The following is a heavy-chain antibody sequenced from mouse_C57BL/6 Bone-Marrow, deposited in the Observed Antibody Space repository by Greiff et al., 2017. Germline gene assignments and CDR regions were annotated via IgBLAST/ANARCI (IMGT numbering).Heavy chain of an antibody. D-gene: IGHD2-5*01. V-gene: IGHV1-59*01. CDR2: IDPSDSYT. J-gene: IGHJ3*02. CDR1: GYTFTSYW. Sequence: QVQLQQPGAELVRPGTSVKLSCTASGYTFTSYWMHWVKQRPGQGLEWIGVIDPSDSYTNYNQKFKGKATLTVDTSSSTAYMQLSSLTSEDSAVYYCAVYSKEWGQGTLVTVSA. CDR3: AVYSKE.